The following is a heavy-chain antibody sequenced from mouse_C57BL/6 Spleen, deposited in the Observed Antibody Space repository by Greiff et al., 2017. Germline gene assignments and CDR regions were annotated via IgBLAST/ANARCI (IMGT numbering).Heavy chain of an antibody. CDR1: GYAFTNYL. Sequence: VQLQQSGAELVRPGTSVKVSCKASGYAFTNYLIEWVKQRPGQGLEWIGVINPGSGGTNYNEKFKGKATLTADKSSSTAYMQHSSLTSEDSAVYCCARDGTRYVDGWGTGTTVTVSS. V-gene: IGHV1-54*01. CDR3: ARDGTRYVDG. CDR2: INPGSGGT. D-gene: IGHD4-1*01. J-gene: IGHJ1*03.